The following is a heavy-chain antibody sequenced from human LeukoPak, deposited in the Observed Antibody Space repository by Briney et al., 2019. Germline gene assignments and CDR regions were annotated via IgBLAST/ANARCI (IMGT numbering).Heavy chain of an antibody. CDR3: ARGRTRYYFDY. Sequence: GGSLRLXXXXXXXXXSSYSMNWVRQAPGKGLEWVSSISSSSSYIYYADSVKGRFTISRDNAKNSLYLQMNSLRAEDTAVYYCARGRTRYYFDYWGQGTLVTVSS. V-gene: IGHV3-21*01. CDR1: XXXXSSYS. J-gene: IGHJ4*02. CDR2: ISSSSSYI. D-gene: IGHD1-14*01.